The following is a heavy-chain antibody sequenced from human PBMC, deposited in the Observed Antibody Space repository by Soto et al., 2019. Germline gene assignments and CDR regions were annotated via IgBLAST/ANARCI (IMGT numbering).Heavy chain of an antibody. CDR1: GFTFSSYC. D-gene: IGHD1-26*01. CDR3: AREVYRGMDV. Sequence: PGGSLRLSCSASGFTFSSYCMHWVRQAPGKGLVWVSRINTDGSSTSYADSVKGRFTISRDNAKNTLYLQMNSLRDEDTAVFYCAREVYRGMDVWGQGTTVTVSS. CDR2: INTDGSST. J-gene: IGHJ6*02. V-gene: IGHV3-74*01.